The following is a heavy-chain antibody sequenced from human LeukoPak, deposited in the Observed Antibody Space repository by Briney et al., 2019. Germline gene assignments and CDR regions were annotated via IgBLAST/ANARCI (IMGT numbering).Heavy chain of an antibody. V-gene: IGHV3-53*01. D-gene: IGHD2-15*01. J-gene: IGHJ4*02. CDR2: IYTDGST. CDR3: AREVVSIPSYFDS. CDR1: GFIVSSNY. Sequence: PGGSLRLSCAASGFIVSSNYMNWVRQAPGKGLEWVSVIYTDGSTYYADSVKGRFTISRDISRNTVHLQMNSLRAGDTAVYYCAREVVSIPSYFDSWGQGTLVTVSS.